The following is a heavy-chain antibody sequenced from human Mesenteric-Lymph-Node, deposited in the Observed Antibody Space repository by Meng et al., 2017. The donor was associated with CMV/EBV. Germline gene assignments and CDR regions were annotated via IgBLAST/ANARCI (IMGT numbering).Heavy chain of an antibody. D-gene: IGHD3-22*01. CDR1: GFTFSSYE. Sequence: GESLKISCAASGFTFSSYEMNWVRQAPGKGLEWVSYISSSGSTIYYADSVKGRFTISRDNSKKTLYLQMNSLRAEDTAVYYCAKLYDSSGGWFDPWGQGTLVTVSS. CDR3: AKLYDSSGGWFDP. CDR2: ISSSGSTI. J-gene: IGHJ5*02. V-gene: IGHV3-48*03.